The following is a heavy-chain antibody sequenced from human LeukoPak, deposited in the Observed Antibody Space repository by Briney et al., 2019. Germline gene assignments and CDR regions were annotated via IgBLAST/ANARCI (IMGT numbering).Heavy chain of an antibody. D-gene: IGHD4-23*01. V-gene: IGHV3-30*02. CDR1: GFTFSSYG. Sequence: AGGSLRLSCAASGFTFSSYGTHWVRQAPGKGLEWVAFIRYDGSNKYYADSVKGRFTISRDNSKNTLYLQMNSLRAEDTAVFYCAKDPRVYGGGDYMDVWGKGTTVTVSS. CDR3: AKDPRVYGGGDYMDV. CDR2: IRYDGSNK. J-gene: IGHJ6*03.